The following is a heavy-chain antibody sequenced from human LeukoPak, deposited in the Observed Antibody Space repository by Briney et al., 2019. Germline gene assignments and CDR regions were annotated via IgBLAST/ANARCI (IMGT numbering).Heavy chain of an antibody. CDR1: GYTFTGYY. Sequence: GASVKVSCKASGYTFTGYYMHWVRQAPGQGLEWMGRINPNSGGTNYAQKFQGRVTMTRDTSISTAYMELSRLRSDDTAVYYCARDPYDFWSDYHHVPFDYWGQGTLVTVSS. D-gene: IGHD3-3*01. CDR2: INPNSGGT. CDR3: ARDPYDFWSDYHHVPFDY. V-gene: IGHV1-2*06. J-gene: IGHJ4*02.